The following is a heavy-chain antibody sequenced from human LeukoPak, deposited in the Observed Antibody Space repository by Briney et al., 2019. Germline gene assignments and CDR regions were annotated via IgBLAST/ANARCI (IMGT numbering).Heavy chain of an antibody. CDR3: ARQTRSGWSMEYNFDY. D-gene: IGHD6-19*01. V-gene: IGHV5-10-1*01. J-gene: IGHJ4*02. CDR2: IDPSDSYT. CDR1: GYSFTSYW. Sequence: GESLKISCKGSGYSFTSYWIGWVRPVPGKGVEWMGRIDPSDSYTNYSPSFQGHVTFSADKSISTAYLQWTSLKASDTAMYYCARQTRSGWSMEYNFDYWGQGTLVTVSS.